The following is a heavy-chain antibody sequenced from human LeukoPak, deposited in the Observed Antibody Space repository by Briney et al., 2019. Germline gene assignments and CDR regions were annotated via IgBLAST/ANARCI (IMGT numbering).Heavy chain of an antibody. D-gene: IGHD5-24*01. Sequence: PGGSLRLSCAASGFTFSSSAMSWVRLAPGKGLEWVSGISGSDGSTYYADSVKGRFTISRDNSKNTLFLQMNSLRAEDMAVYYCAKELQRWLQTDRNDAFDIWGQGTMVTVSS. J-gene: IGHJ3*02. CDR3: AKELQRWLQTDRNDAFDI. CDR1: GFTFSSSA. V-gene: IGHV3-23*01. CDR2: ISGSDGST.